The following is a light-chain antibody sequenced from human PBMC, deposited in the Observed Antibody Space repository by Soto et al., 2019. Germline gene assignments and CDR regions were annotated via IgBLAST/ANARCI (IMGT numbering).Light chain of an antibody. V-gene: IGKV3D-15*01. CDR2: GAS. CDR1: QSVSSN. J-gene: IGKJ5*01. CDR3: QQYNNWLIT. Sequence: EIVMTQSPATLSVSPGDRATLSCRASQSVSSNLAWYQQKPGQAPRLLIYGASTRATGIPARFSGSGSGTEFTLTISSLQSEDFAVYYCQQYNNWLITFGQGTRLEI.